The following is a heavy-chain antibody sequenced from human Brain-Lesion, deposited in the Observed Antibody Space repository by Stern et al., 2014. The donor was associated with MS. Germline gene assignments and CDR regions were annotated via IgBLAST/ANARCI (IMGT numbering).Heavy chain of an antibody. CDR2: FDPEDGET. D-gene: IGHD1-26*01. Sequence: QVQLVQSGAEVKKPGASVKVYCKVSGYTLTELSMHWVRQAPRKGLEWMGGFDPEDGETIYAQKFQGRVTMTEDTSTDTAYMELSSLRSEDTAVYYCATLSPGAGGNYYRHFDYWGQGTLVTVSS. CDR1: GYTLTELS. J-gene: IGHJ4*02. CDR3: ATLSPGAGGNYYRHFDY. V-gene: IGHV1-24*01.